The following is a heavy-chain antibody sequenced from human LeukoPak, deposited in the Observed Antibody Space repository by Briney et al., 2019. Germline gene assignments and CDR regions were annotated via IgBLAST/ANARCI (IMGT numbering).Heavy chain of an antibody. CDR1: GFTFSTYW. V-gene: IGHV3-74*01. J-gene: IGHJ6*02. Sequence: GGSLRLSCAASGFTFSTYWMHWVRQAPGKGLVWVSRINNEGSGTGYADSVKGRFTISRDNAKNRLFLQMDSLRAEDTAVYYCARGRYYAMDVWGQGTTVTVSS. CDR2: INNEGSGT. CDR3: ARGRYYAMDV.